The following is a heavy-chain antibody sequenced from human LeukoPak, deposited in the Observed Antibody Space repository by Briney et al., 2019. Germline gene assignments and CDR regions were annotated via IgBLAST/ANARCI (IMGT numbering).Heavy chain of an antibody. J-gene: IGHJ4*02. CDR1: GGSIISYY. CDR2: IYYTGST. D-gene: IGHD3-22*01. Sequence: SETLSLTCSVSGGSIISYYWSWIRQPPGKGLEWIGYIYYTGSTNSNPSLKSRVTISVDTSKNQFSLRLTSVTAADTAVYYCARGYYYDYSGPDFDYWGQGTLVTVSS. CDR3: ARGYYYDYSGPDFDY. V-gene: IGHV4-59*01.